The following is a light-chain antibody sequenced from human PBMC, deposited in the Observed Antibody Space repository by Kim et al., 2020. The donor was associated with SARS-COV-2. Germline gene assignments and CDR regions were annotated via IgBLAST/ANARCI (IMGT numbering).Light chain of an antibody. CDR2: DVS. Sequence: GPSITTSCTGTCGDIGSSKFVSWYQQHPGKAPILLIYDVSKRPSGLSDRFSASKSGNTASLTISGLQAEDEADYYCSSFTTSISYVFGTGTKVTVL. CDR1: CGDIGSSKF. V-gene: IGLV2-14*03. J-gene: IGLJ1*01. CDR3: SSFTTSISYV.